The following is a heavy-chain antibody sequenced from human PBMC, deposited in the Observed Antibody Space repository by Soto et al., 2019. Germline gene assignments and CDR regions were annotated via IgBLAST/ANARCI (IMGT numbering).Heavy chain of an antibody. CDR2: IYATGTT. V-gene: IGHV4-4*07. J-gene: IGHJ5*02. CDR1: GASISGFY. D-gene: IGHD1-1*01. Sequence: SETLSLTCTVSGASISGFYWSWIRKAAGKGLEWIGRIYATGTTDYNPSLKSRVMMSVDTSKKQFSLKLGSVTAADTAVYYCVRDGTKTLRDWFDPWGQGISVTVSS. CDR3: VRDGTKTLRDWFDP.